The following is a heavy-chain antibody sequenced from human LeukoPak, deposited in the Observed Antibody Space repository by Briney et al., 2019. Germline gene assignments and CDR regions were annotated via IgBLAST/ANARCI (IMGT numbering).Heavy chain of an antibody. J-gene: IGHJ4*02. CDR1: GFTFSSYA. D-gene: IGHD4-23*01. V-gene: IGHV3-23*01. Sequence: PGGSLRLSCAASGFTFSSYAMSWVRQAPGKGLEWVSAISGSGGSTYYADSVRGRFTISRDNAKNSLYLQMNSLRAEDTALYYCAKDLLRRTTVVRYFDYWGQGTLVTVSS. CDR2: ISGSGGST. CDR3: AKDLLRRTTVVRYFDY.